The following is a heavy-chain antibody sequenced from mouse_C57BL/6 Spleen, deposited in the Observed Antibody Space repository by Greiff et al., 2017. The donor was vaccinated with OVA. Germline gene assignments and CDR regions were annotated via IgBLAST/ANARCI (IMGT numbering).Heavy chain of an antibody. J-gene: IGHJ2*01. CDR1: GYTFTDYE. CDR2: IDPETGGT. V-gene: IGHV1-15*01. Sequence: VQGVESGAELVRPGASVTLSCKASGYTFTDYEMHWVKQTPVHGLEWIGAIDPETGGTAYNQKFKGKAILTADKSSSTAYMELRSLTSEDSAVYYCTTYYSNYVTFGYWGQGTTLTVSS. CDR3: TTYYSNYVTFGY. D-gene: IGHD2-5*01.